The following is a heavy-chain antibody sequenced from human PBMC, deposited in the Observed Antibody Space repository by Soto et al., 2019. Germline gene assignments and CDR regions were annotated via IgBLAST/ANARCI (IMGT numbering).Heavy chain of an antibody. D-gene: IGHD6-13*01. J-gene: IGHJ4*02. CDR3: AHYSSTSSFDY. V-gene: IGHV2-5*02. Sequence: QITLKESGPTLVKPTQTFTLACTFSGFSLRTSGMGVGWIRRPPGKALEWLALIYWDDDKRYSPSLKSRLTITKDTSKNQVVLTMTNMDPVDTATYYCAHYSSTSSFDYWGQGTLVTVSS. CDR1: GFSLRTSGMG. CDR2: IYWDDDK.